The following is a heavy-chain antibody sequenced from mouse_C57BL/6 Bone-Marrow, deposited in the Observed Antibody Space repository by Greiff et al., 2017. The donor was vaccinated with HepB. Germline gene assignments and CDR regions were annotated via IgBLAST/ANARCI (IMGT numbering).Heavy chain of an antibody. CDR1: GYTFTDYY. CDR3: ARVIDGYYPTVDY. J-gene: IGHJ2*01. V-gene: IGHV1-26*01. CDR2: INPNNGGT. D-gene: IGHD2-3*01. Sequence: EVKLMESGPELVKPGASVKISCKASGYTFTDYYMNWVKQSHGQSLEWIGDINPNNGGTSYNQKFKGKATLTVDKSSSTAYMELRSLTSEDAAVYYCARVIDGYYPTVDYWGQGTTLTVSS.